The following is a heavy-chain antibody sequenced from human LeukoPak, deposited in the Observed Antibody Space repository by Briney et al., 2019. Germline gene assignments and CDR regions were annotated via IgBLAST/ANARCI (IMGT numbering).Heavy chain of an antibody. CDR3: AKDITSTVAGIHY. CDR2: ISWNTGTI. D-gene: IGHD6-19*01. CDR1: GFTFDDYA. J-gene: IGHJ4*02. V-gene: IGHV3-9*01. Sequence: GGSLRLSCAASGFTFDDYAMHWVRQAPGKGLEWVSGISWNTGTIGYADSVKGRFTISRDNAKNSLYLQMNSLRAEGTALYYCAKDITSTVAGIHYWGQGTLVTVSS.